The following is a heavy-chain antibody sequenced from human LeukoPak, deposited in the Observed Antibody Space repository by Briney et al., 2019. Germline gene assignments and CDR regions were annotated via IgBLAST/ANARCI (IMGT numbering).Heavy chain of an antibody. D-gene: IGHD6-13*01. V-gene: IGHV4-39*01. Sequence: LETLSLTCTVSGGSISSSSYYWGWIRQPPGKGLEWIGSIYYSGSTYYNPSLESRVTISVDTSKSQFSLKLSSVTAADTAVYYCARGLMTAAATFDYWGQGTLVTVSS. CDR3: ARGLMTAAATFDY. J-gene: IGHJ4*02. CDR1: GGSISSSSYY. CDR2: IYYSGST.